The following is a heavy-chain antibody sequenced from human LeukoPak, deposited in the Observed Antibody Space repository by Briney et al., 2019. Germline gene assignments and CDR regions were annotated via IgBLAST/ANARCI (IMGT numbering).Heavy chain of an antibody. J-gene: IGHJ3*02. CDR1: GGTFSSYA. D-gene: IGHD3-3*01. CDR2: IIPIFGTA. CDR3: ARDRHDFWSGYYRPFAFDI. Sequence: ASVKVSCKASGGTFSSYAISWVRQAPGQGLEWMGGIIPIFGTANYAQKFQGRVTITADKSTSTAYMELSSLRSEDTAVYYCARDRHDFWSGYYRPFAFDIWGQGTMVTVSS. V-gene: IGHV1-69*06.